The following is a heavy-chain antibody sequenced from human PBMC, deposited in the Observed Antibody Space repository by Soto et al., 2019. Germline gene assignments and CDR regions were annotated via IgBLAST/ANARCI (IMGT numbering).Heavy chain of an antibody. CDR3: AKLLAGKFSDN. CDR1: GFTFSNNS. Sequence: EVQLLESGGGLVQPGGSLRLSCADSGFTFSNNSMTWVRQSPGKGLEWVSAISSGGANTYYADSVKGRFTISRDNSKNTLYLQMSSLRAEDTAVSYCAKLLAGKFSDNWGQGSLVTVSS. CDR2: ISSGGANT. J-gene: IGHJ4*02. V-gene: IGHV3-23*01.